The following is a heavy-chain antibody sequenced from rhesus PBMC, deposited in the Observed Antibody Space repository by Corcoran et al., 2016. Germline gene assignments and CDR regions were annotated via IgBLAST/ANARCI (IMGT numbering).Heavy chain of an antibody. Sequence: QVQLQESGPGLVKPSETLSLSCEVSGYSISSAYGWNWIRQPPGKGLEWIGYIGGSSGSTDYNASLKSRVTISKDTSKNQFSLTLSSVTAADTAVYHCARVNTYHAFDFWGQGLRVTVAS. J-gene: IGHJ3*01. CDR3: ARVNTYHAFDF. CDR2: IGGSSGST. CDR1: GYSISSAYG. V-gene: IGHV4-127*01. D-gene: IGHD2-15*01.